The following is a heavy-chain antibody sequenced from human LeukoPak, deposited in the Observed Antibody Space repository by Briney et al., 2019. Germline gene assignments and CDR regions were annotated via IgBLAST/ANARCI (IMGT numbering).Heavy chain of an antibody. Sequence: SETLSLTCAVYGGSFSGYCWVWIRQPPGKGREGMGEINHSESTNYNPSLKSRVTISVATSKNQFSLRLSSVTAADTAVYYCARVSASTWAFDIWGQGTMVTVSS. J-gene: IGHJ3*02. CDR3: ARVSASTWAFDI. V-gene: IGHV4-34*01. D-gene: IGHD5/OR15-5a*01. CDR2: INHSEST. CDR1: GGSFSGYC.